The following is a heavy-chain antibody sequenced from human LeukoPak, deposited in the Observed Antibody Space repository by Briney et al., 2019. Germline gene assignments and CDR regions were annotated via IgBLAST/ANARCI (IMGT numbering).Heavy chain of an antibody. Sequence: SETLSLTCTVSGGSISSYYWSWIRQPPGKGLEWIGYIYYSGSTNYNPSLKSRVTISVDTSKNQFSLKLSSVTAADTAVYYCAGGGSGYCSSTNCYPYDYWGQGTLVTVSS. CDR1: GGSISSYY. V-gene: IGHV4-59*01. J-gene: IGHJ4*02. CDR3: AGGGSGYCSSTNCYPYDY. D-gene: IGHD2-2*01. CDR2: IYYSGST.